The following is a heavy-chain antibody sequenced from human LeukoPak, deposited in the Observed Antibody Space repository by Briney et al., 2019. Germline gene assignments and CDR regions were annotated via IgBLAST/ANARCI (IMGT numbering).Heavy chain of an antibody. CDR2: INPNSGGT. CDR1: GYTFINYG. D-gene: IGHD3-3*01. V-gene: IGHV1-2*02. CDR3: ARDVTYYDFWSGYYSPTVFDY. J-gene: IGHJ4*02. Sequence: ASVKVSCKTSGYTFINYGVGWVRQAPGQGLEWMGWINPNSGGTNYAQKFQGRVTMTRDTSISTAYMELSRLRSDDTAVYYCARDVTYYDFWSGYYSPTVFDYWGQGTLVTVSS.